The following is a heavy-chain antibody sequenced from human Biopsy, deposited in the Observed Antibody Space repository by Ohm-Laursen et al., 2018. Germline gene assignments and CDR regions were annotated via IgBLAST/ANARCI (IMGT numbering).Heavy chain of an antibody. D-gene: IGHD6-19*01. CDR3: MKGGWFSTFDY. CDR2: VSGSGGAR. J-gene: IGHJ4*02. V-gene: IGHV3-23*01. CDR1: GFSFKHHA. Sequence: GSLRLSCAAPGFSFKHHAMTWVRQAPGKGLEWVAGVSGSGGARYYAPSARDRFIISRDNSEDTLFLQLNSLKVEDTAVYYCMKGGWFSTFDYWGQGTLVTVPP.